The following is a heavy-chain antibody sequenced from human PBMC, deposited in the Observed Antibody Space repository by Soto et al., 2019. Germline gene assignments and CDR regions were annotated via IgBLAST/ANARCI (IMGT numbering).Heavy chain of an antibody. V-gene: IGHV4-59*08. Sequence: QVQLQESGPGLVKPSETLSLTCSVSGGSINSYYWGWIRQPPGKGLEWIGYISYTGSTDYSPSLKSRVTLSVGTSQNQFSLKVRSVTAADTAIYFCARHYPIGNDWNYFDYWGRGTLVTVSS. CDR3: ARHYPIGNDWNYFDY. D-gene: IGHD1-1*01. CDR1: GGSINSYY. CDR2: ISYTGST. J-gene: IGHJ4*02.